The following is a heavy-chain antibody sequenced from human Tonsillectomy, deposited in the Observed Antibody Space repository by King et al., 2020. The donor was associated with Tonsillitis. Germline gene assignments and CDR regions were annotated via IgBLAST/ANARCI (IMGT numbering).Heavy chain of an antibody. CDR2: INHSGGT. V-gene: IGHV4-34*01. CDR1: GGPFSGYY. CDR3: ATSVVVVVANTGAFDT. Sequence: VQLQQWGAGLLKPSETLSLTCAVNGGPFSGYYWSWIRQTPGKGLEWVGEINHSGGTKYNPSLKCRAAISVDTSKNQVSLKLSSVTAADTAVYYCATSVVVVVANTGAFDTWGQGTMVSVSS. J-gene: IGHJ3*02. D-gene: IGHD2-15*01.